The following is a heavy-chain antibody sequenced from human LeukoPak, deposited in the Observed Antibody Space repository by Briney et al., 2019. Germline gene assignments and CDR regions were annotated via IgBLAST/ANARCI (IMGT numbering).Heavy chain of an antibody. CDR3: GRPTKFWLIQGDGVDV. CDR2: IGAGGAAT. CDR1: GFTFTTYA. V-gene: IGHV3-23*01. Sequence: PGASLRLSCAASGFTFTTYAMTWVRQAPGKGLEWVSSIGAGGAATFYSDSVKGRFTISRDNSMNTLYLQMSSLRADDTAVYYCGRPTKFWLIQGDGVDVWGQGTTVTVS. J-gene: IGHJ6*02. D-gene: IGHD6-19*01.